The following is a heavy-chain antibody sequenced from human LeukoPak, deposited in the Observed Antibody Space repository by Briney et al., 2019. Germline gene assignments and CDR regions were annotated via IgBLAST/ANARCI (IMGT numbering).Heavy chain of an antibody. CDR1: GYTFTSYG. V-gene: IGHV1-18*01. Sequence: GASVKVSCKASGYTFTSYGISWVRPAPGQGLEWMGWISAYKGNTSYAQKPQGRVTMTTDTSTSTAYMELRSLRSDDTAVYYCARLKNYGDYGYWGQGTLVTVSS. D-gene: IGHD4-17*01. CDR2: ISAYKGNT. CDR3: ARLKNYGDYGY. J-gene: IGHJ4*02.